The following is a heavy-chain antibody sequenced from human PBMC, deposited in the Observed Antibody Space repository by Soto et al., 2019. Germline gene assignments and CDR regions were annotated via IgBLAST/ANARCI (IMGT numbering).Heavy chain of an antibody. V-gene: IGHV3-30*18. D-gene: IGHD6-19*01. CDR2: ISYDGSNK. Sequence: QVQLVESGGGVVQPGRSLRLSCAASGFTFSSYGMHWVRQAPGKGLEWVAVISYDGSNKYYADSVKGRFTISRDNSKNTLYLQMNSLRAEDTAVYYCAKAGQWRESGGMDVWGQGTTVTVSS. CDR1: GFTFSSYG. J-gene: IGHJ6*02. CDR3: AKAGQWRESGGMDV.